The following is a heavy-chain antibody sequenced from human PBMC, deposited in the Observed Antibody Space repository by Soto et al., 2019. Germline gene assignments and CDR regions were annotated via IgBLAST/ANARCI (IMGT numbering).Heavy chain of an antibody. V-gene: IGHV1-58*01. CDR2: IVVGSGNT. CDR3: AEVGADHYYYGMDV. J-gene: IGHJ6*02. Sequence: QMQLVQSGPEVKKPGTSVKVSCKASGFTSTSSAVQWVRQARGQRLEWIGWIVVGSGNTNYAQKFQERVTITRDMSTSTAYMELSSLRSEDTAVYYCAEVGADHYYYGMDVWGQGTTVTVSS. CDR1: GFTSTSSA. D-gene: IGHD1-26*01.